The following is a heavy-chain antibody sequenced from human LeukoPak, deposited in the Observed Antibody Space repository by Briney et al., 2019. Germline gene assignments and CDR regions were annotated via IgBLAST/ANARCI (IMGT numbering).Heavy chain of an antibody. CDR2: ISSSCSTI. CDR3: ARVTYYDFWSGNDHGRLYYYYDMDV. V-gene: IGHV3-11*04. D-gene: IGHD3-3*01. CDR1: GFTFSDYY. J-gene: IGHJ6*03. Sequence: PGGSLRLSCAASGFTFSDYYMNWIRQAPGKGLEWVSYISSSCSTIYYADSVKGRFTISRDNAKNSMYLQMNSLRAEDTAVYYCARVTYYDFWSGNDHGRLYYYYDMDVWGKGTTVTVSS.